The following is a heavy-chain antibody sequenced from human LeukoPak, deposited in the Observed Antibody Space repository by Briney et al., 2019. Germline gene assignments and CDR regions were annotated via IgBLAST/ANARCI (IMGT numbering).Heavy chain of an antibody. CDR1: GYTFTGYY. CDR2: INPNSGGT. J-gene: IGHJ4*02. D-gene: IGHD6-13*01. CDR3: AVLGGAAGTNYFDY. Sequence: ASVKVSCKASGYTFTGYYMHWVRQAPGQGLEWMGWINPNSGGTNYAQKFQGRVTMTRDTSISTAYMELSRLRSDDTAVYYCAVLGGAAGTNYFDYWGQGTLVTVSS. V-gene: IGHV1-2*02.